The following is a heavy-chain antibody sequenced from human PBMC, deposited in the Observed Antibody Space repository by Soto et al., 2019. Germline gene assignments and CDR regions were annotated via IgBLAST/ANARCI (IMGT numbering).Heavy chain of an antibody. D-gene: IGHD6-13*01. CDR2: ISGSGGST. CDR3: AKDPRFLLAAAGYFDY. CDR1: GFTFSSYA. V-gene: IGHV3-23*01. Sequence: GGSLRLSCAASGFTFSSYAMSWVRQAPGKGLEWVSAISGSGGSTYYADSVKGRFTISRYNSKNTLYLQMNSLRAEDTAVYYCAKDPRFLLAAAGYFDYWGQGTLVTVSS. J-gene: IGHJ4*02.